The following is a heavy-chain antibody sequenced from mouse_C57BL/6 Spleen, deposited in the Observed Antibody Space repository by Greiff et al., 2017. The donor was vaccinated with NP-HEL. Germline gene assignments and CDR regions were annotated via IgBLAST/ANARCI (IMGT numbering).Heavy chain of an antibody. V-gene: IGHV5-6*01. CDR3: ARHEHSNCHAMDY. Sequence: EVQLVESGGDLVKPGGSLKLSCAASGFTFSSYGMSWVRQTPDKRLEWVGTISSGGSYTYYTDSVKGRFTISRDNAKNTLYLQMSSLTSEDTAMYYCARHEHSNCHAMDYWGQGTSVTVSS. J-gene: IGHJ4*01. CDR1: GFTFSSYG. CDR2: ISSGGSYT. D-gene: IGHD2-5*01.